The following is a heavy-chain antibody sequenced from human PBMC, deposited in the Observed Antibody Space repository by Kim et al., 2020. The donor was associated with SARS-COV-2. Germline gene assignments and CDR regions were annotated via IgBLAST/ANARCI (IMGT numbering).Heavy chain of an antibody. Sequence: DGSNTTHAESGKGRFTISRDNAKNTVYLQMNSLRAEDTAVYYCARTNYFDYWGQGTLVTVSS. V-gene: IGHV3-74*01. CDR2: DGSNT. J-gene: IGHJ4*02. CDR3: ARTNYFDY.